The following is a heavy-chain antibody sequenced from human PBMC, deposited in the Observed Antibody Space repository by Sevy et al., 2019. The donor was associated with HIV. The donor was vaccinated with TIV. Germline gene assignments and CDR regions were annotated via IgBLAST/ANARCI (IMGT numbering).Heavy chain of an antibody. CDR2: LSFGCGEI. D-gene: IGHD2-8*01. J-gene: IGHJ4*02. CDR3: AREGCTKPHDY. Sequence: GGSQRLSCAASGFTFSKYSMSWVRQPPGKGLEWVSTLSFGCGEINYADSVKGRFTISRDNSKNSLYLQMNNLRAEDTAVYYCAREGCTKPHDYWGQGTLVTVSS. V-gene: IGHV3-23*01. CDR1: GFTFSKYS.